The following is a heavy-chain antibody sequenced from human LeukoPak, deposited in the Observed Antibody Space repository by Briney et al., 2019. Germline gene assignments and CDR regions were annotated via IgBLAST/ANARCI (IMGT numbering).Heavy chain of an antibody. CDR2: INPNSGGT. J-gene: IGHJ4*02. CDR3: AREYLRGIVVITTHFDY. CDR1: GYTFTGYY. D-gene: IGHD3-22*01. V-gene: IGHV1-2*02. Sequence: ASVKVSCKASGYTFTGYYMHWVRQAPGQGLEWMGWINPNSGGTNYAQKFQGRVTMTRGTSISTAYMELSRLRSDDTAVYYCAREYLRGIVVITTHFDYWGQGTLVTVSS.